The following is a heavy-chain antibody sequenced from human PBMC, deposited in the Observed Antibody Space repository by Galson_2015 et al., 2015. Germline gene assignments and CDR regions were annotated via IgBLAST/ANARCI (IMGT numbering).Heavy chain of an antibody. Sequence: CAISGDSVSSNSAAWNWIRQSPSRGLEWLGRTYYRSKWYNDYAVSVKSRITINPDTSKNQFSLQLNSVTPEDTAVYYCARGHPFYQPLRTNYYYMDVWGKGTTVTVSS. CDR2: TYYRSKWYN. CDR1: GDSVSSNSAA. D-gene: IGHD2-2*01. J-gene: IGHJ6*03. CDR3: ARGHPFYQPLRTNYYYMDV. V-gene: IGHV6-1*01.